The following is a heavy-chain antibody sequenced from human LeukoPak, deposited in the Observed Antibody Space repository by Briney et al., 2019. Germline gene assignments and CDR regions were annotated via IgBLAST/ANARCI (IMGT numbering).Heavy chain of an antibody. CDR3: ARGGACGGDCSGWFDP. CDR1: GGSISSYY. J-gene: IGHJ5*02. Sequence: PSETLSLTCTVSGGSISSYYWSWIRQPPGKGLEWIGYIYYGGSTNYNPSLKSRLSISLDTSKNQFSLKLSSVTAADTAVYYCARGGACGGDCSGWFDPWGQGTLVTVSS. CDR2: IYYGGST. V-gene: IGHV4-59*08. D-gene: IGHD2-21*02.